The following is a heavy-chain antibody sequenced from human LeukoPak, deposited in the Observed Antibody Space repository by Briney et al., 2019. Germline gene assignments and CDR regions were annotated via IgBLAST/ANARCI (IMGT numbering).Heavy chain of an antibody. CDR2: IYTSGSN. CDR3: ARGRPDYYYYGMDV. Sequence: SETLSLTCTVSGVSISSDCRSWIRQPAGKGLEWIGRIYTSGSNNYNPSLKRRVTMSVDTSKNQFSLKLSSVTAADTAVYYCARGRPDYYYYGMDVWGQGTTVTVSS. V-gene: IGHV4-4*07. CDR1: GVSISSDC. J-gene: IGHJ6*01.